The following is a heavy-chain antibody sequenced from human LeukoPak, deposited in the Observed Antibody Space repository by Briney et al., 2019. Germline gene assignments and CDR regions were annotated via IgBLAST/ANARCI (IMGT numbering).Heavy chain of an antibody. CDR2: IYHSGST. CDR1: GYSISSGYY. V-gene: IGHV4-38-2*02. CDR3: ARVRGQALVGY. J-gene: IGHJ4*02. Sequence: PSETLSLTCTVSGYSISSGYYWGWIRQPPGKGLEWIGSIYHSGSTYYNPSLKSRVTISVDTSKNQFSLKLSSVTAADTAVYYCARVRGQALVGYWGQGALVTVSS. D-gene: IGHD3-10*01.